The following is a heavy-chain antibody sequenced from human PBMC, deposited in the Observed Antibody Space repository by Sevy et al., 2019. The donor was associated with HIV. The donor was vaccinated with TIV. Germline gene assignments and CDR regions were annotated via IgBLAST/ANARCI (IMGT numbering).Heavy chain of an antibody. CDR1: GYTFTGQY. V-gene: IGHV1-2*02. CDR2: INPNSGNT. D-gene: IGHD5-12*01. CDR3: SRDLRLRGYSYGCFDY. Sequence: ASVKVSCKASGYTFTGQYIHWVRQAPGQGLEWMGWINPNSGNTKYAQEFQGRVTMTSDTSISTAHMERMGLKAADTAVYYCSRDLRLRGYSYGCFDYWGQGTLVTISS. J-gene: IGHJ4*02.